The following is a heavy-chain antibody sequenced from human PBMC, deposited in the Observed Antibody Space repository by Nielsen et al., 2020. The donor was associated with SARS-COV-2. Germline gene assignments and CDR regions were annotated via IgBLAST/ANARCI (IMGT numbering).Heavy chain of an antibody. CDR3: ARRNGMDV. CDR1: GFTFSGST. V-gene: IGHV3-7*03. Sequence: GESLRLSCAASGFTFSGSTMHWVRQAPGKGLEWAANIKEDGSEKYYVDSVKGRFTISRDNAKNSLYLQMNSLRAEDTAVYFCARRNGMDVWGQGTTVTVSS. CDR2: IKEDGSEK. J-gene: IGHJ6*02.